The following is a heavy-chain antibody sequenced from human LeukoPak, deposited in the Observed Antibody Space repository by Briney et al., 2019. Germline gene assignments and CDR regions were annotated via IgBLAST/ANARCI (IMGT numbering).Heavy chain of an antibody. CDR3: AELGITMIGGV. D-gene: IGHD3-10*02. J-gene: IGHJ6*04. CDR2: ISGHSSTI. CDR1: GFIFSSYS. Sequence: AGGSLRLSCAASGFIFSSYSMNWVRQAPGEGLEWVSYISGHSSTIYYADSVKGRFTISRDNAKNSLYLQMNSLRAEDTAVYYCAELGITMIGGVWGKGTTVTISS. V-gene: IGHV3-48*01.